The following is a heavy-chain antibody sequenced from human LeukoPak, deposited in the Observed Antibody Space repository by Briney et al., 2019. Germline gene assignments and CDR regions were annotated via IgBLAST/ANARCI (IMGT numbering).Heavy chain of an antibody. CDR3: ARDVQERDMVRGVTYYYGMDV. J-gene: IGHJ6*04. V-gene: IGHV1-3*01. Sequence: GASVKVSCKASGYTFTSYAMHWVRQAPGQRLEWMGWINAGNGNTNYAQKLQGRVTMTTDTSTSTAYMELRSLRSDDTAVYYCARDVQERDMVRGVTYYYGMDVWGKGTTVTVSS. CDR1: GYTFTSYA. CDR2: INAGNGNT. D-gene: IGHD3-10*01.